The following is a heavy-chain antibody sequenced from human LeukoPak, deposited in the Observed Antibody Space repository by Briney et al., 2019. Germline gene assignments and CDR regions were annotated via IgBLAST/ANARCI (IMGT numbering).Heavy chain of an antibody. J-gene: IGHJ4*02. D-gene: IGHD4-11*01. Sequence: GGSLRLSCAASGFTFSSYWMHWVRQSPGKGLVWVSRIKTDGSDTYYADSVRGRFTISRDNAKNTLYLQMDSLRAEDTAVYFCARGDYSSHTLWGQGTLATVSS. CDR2: IKTDGSDT. CDR3: ARGDYSSHTL. V-gene: IGHV3-74*01. CDR1: GFTFSSYW.